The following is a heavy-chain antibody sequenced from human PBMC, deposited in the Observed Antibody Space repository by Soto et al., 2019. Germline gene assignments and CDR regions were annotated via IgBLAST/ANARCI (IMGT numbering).Heavy chain of an antibody. CDR3: ARHGGPRKQIYFHY. V-gene: IGHV4-59*08. CDR2: IQSSGAT. D-gene: IGHD3-16*01. CDR1: GDSISSCF. Sequence: SETLSLTCTVSGDSISSCFWSWIRRSPGKGLEWVAYIQSSGATNYNPSLKSRVSISLDTSKNQFSLQLSSVAAADTAVYYCARHGGPRKQIYFHYRGRGPLVTVSS. J-gene: IGHJ4*02.